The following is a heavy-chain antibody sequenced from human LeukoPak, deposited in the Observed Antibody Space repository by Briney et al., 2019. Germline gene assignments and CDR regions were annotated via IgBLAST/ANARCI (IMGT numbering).Heavy chain of an antibody. CDR1: GFTFSGYA. J-gene: IGHJ4*02. CDR2: ISGSGGST. D-gene: IGHD3-22*01. V-gene: IGHV3-23*01. Sequence: HAWGSLRLSCAASGFTFSGYAMSWVRQAPGKGLEWVSAISGSGGSTYYADSVKGRFTISRDNSKNTLYLQMNSLRAEDTAVYYCAKDYYDSSGYYGSLDYWGQGTLVTVSS. CDR3: AKDYYDSSGYYGSLDY.